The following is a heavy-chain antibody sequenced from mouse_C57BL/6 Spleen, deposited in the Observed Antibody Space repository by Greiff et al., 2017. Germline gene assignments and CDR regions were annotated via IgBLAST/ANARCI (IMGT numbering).Heavy chain of an antibody. V-gene: IGHV2-9-1*01. CDR1: GFSLTSYA. Sequence: QVQLKESGPGLVAPSQSLSITCTVSGFSLTSYAISWVRQPPGTGLEWLGVIWTGGGTNYNSALKSRLSISKDNSKSQVFLKMNSLQTDDTARYYCAKNYDYDEGYYYAMDYWGQGTSVTVSS. CDR3: AKNYDYDEGYYYAMDY. J-gene: IGHJ4*01. D-gene: IGHD2-4*01. CDR2: IWTGGGT.